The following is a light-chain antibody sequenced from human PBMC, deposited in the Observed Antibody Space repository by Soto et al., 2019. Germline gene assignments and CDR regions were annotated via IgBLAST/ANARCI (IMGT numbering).Light chain of an antibody. CDR3: SSYAGSNNLVV. CDR1: SSDGGGYNY. CDR2: EVS. J-gene: IGLJ2*01. V-gene: IGLV2-8*01. Sequence: QSVLTQPPSASGSPGQSVTISCTGTSSDGGGYNYVSWYQQHPGKAPKLMIYEVSKRPSGVPDRFSGSKSGNTASLTVSGLQAEDEADYYCSSYAGSNNLVVFGGGTKVTVL.